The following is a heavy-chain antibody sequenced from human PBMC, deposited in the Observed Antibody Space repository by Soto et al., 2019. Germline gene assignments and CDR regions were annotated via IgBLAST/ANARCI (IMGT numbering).Heavy chain of an antibody. CDR2: INPSGGST. J-gene: IGHJ4*02. Sequence: ASVKVSCKASGYTFTSYYMHWVRQAPGQGLEWMGIINPSGGSTSYAQKFQGRVTMTRDTSTSTVYMELSSLRSEDTAVYYCARGPLHYYDSSGPADYWGQGXLVTVYS. CDR3: ARGPLHYYDSSGPADY. D-gene: IGHD3-22*01. V-gene: IGHV1-46*01. CDR1: GYTFTSYY.